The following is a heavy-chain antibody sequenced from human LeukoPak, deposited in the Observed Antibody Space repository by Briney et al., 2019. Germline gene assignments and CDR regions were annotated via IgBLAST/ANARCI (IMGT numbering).Heavy chain of an antibody. J-gene: IGHJ2*01. Sequence: PGGSLRLSCAASGFTFRNYAMSWVRQAPGKGLEWVSVIIGSGGSTYYTDSVKGRFTLSRDNSKNTLYLQMNSQRAEDTAVYYCAKALGGDHVRWYFDVWGRGTLVTVSS. CDR1: GFTFRNYA. D-gene: IGHD4-17*01. CDR3: AKALGGDHVRWYFDV. V-gene: IGHV3-23*01. CDR2: IIGSGGST.